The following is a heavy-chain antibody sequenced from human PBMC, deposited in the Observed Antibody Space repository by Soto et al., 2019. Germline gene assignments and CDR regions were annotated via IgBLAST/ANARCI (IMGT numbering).Heavy chain of an antibody. Sequence: ASVKVTCKASGYTFTNYAMHWVRQAPGQRLEWMGWINAGNGNTKYSQKFQGRVTITSDTSASTAYMELSSLRSEDTAVYYCARVSGYYFLDYWGQGTLVTVSS. CDR3: ARVSGYYFLDY. CDR2: INAGNGNT. CDR1: GYTFTNYA. J-gene: IGHJ4*02. V-gene: IGHV1-3*01. D-gene: IGHD5-12*01.